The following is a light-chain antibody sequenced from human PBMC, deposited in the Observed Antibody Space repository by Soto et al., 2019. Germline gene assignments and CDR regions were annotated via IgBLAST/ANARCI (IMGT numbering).Light chain of an antibody. J-gene: IGLJ1*01. CDR3: SSYTGKSNLYV. CDR1: SSDVGGYNY. Sequence: QSVLTQPPSASGSPGQSVTISCTGTSSDVGGYNYVSWYQHHPGKAPKLMIYEVSKRPSGVPDRFSGSKSGNTASLTVSGLQADDEADYYCSSYTGKSNLYVFGTGTKVTVL. CDR2: EVS. V-gene: IGLV2-8*01.